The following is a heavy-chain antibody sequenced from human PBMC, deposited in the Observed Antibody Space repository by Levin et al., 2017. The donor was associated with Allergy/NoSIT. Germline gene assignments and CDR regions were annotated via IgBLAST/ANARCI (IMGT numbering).Heavy chain of an antibody. J-gene: IGHJ5*01. CDR3: ARVRNAGGRGWFDS. CDR1: GDSIISGHYY. Sequence: LRLSCTVSGDSIISGHYYWSWIRQPPGKGLEWIGHSYYSGTAYYNPSLTSRLTISVDTSQNQFSLKLSSVTAADTAVYYCARVRNAGGRGWFDSWGQGTLVTVSS. V-gene: IGHV4-31*03. CDR2: SYYSGTA. D-gene: IGHD2-8*02.